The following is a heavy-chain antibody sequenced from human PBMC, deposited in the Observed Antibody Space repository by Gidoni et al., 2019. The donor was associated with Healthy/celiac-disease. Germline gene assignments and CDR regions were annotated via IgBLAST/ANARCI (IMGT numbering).Heavy chain of an antibody. CDR2: INHSGST. V-gene: IGHV4-34*01. D-gene: IGHD6-13*01. CDR1: GGSFSCYF. J-gene: IGHJ4*02. Sequence: QVQLQQWGAGLLKPSETLSLTCAVSGGSFSCYFWTWIRQPPGKGLEWIGEINHSGSTNYNPSLKSRVTISVDTSKNQFSLKLSSVTAADTAVYYCARGPRKSIAAAGTGKGSFDYWGQGTLVTVSS. CDR3: ARGPRKSIAAAGTGKGSFDY.